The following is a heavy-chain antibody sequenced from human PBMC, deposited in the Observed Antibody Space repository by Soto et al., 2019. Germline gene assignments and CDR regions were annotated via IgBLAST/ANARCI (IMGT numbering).Heavy chain of an antibody. Sequence: GGSLRLSCAASGFTFSNAWMSWVRQAPGKGLEWVGRIKSKTDGGTTDYAAPVKGRFTISRDDSKNTLYPQMNSLKTEDTAVYYCTTDDPGLAYSESYWFDPWGQGTLVTVSS. J-gene: IGHJ5*02. CDR2: IKSKTDGGTT. CDR1: GFTFSNAW. CDR3: TTDDPGLAYSESYWFDP. D-gene: IGHD1-26*01. V-gene: IGHV3-15*01.